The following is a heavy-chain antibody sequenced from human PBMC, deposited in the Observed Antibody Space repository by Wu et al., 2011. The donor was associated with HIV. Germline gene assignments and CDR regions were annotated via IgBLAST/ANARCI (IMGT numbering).Heavy chain of an antibody. D-gene: IGHD4-17*01. CDR2: IXVYNGNT. CDR3: ARGYGDVKGTGWFDP. Sequence: VSCQAFWRQLQTYAVSWVRQAPGQGLEWMGWIXVYNGNTNYAQNLQGRVTMTRDTSTSTVDMELSSLRSDDTAMYYCARGYGDVKGTGWFDPWGQGTLVTVSS. CDR1: RQLQTYA. J-gene: IGHJ5*02. V-gene: IGHV1-18*01.